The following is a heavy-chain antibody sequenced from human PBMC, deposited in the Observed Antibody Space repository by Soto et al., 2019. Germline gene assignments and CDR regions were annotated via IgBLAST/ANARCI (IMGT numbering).Heavy chain of an antibody. V-gene: IGHV4-59*01. Sequence: QVQLQESGPGLVKPSETLPLTCTVSGGSMSGSFWSWIRQPPGKGLEWIGYIYYSGNTDYNPSLKSRVTISVDTSKNQFSLKLSSVTAADTAVYYCARGAGYSSSWPFDPWGQGTLVIVSS. J-gene: IGHJ5*02. CDR2: IYYSGNT. CDR1: GGSMSGSF. CDR3: ARGAGYSSSWPFDP. D-gene: IGHD6-13*01.